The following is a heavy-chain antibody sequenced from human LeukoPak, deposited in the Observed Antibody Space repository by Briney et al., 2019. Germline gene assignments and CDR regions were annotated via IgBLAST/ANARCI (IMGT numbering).Heavy chain of an antibody. V-gene: IGHV1-69*04. Sequence: ASVTVSCKASGGTFSSYGITWVRQAPGQGIEWMGRVIPSLDRSNYAQMFQDRVTITADKSTSTAYMELSSLRSEDTAVYFCARTNYYDSSGSQGPGTFYYGLDVWGQGTTVTVSS. CDR2: VIPSLDRS. CDR3: ARTNYYDSSGSQGPGTFYYGLDV. CDR1: GGTFSSYG. J-gene: IGHJ6*02. D-gene: IGHD3-22*01.